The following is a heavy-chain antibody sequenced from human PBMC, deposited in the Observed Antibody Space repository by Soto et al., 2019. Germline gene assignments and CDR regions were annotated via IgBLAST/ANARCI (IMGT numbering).Heavy chain of an antibody. J-gene: IGHJ5*02. V-gene: IGHV3-30*18. D-gene: IGHD3-10*01. CDR2: ISYDGSNK. CDR1: GFTFSSYG. Sequence: PGGSLRLSCAASGFTFSSYGMHWVRQAPGKGLEWVAVISYDGSNKYYADSVKGRFTISRDNSKNTLYLQMNSLRAEDTAVYYCAKDVSTMVRGVIAPPWFDPWGQGTLVTVPS. CDR3: AKDVSTMVRGVIAPPWFDP.